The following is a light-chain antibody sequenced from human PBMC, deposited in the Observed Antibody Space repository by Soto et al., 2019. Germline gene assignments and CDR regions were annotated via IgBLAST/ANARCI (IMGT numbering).Light chain of an antibody. J-gene: IGKJ1*01. CDR2: AAS. V-gene: IGKV1-39*01. Sequence: DIQMTQSPSSLSASVGDRVTITCRASQSITSYLNWYQQKPGKAPQLLIYAASSLQSGVPSRFSGSGSGTDFTLPISSLPPEDFATYFCQQSYTTPWTFGQGTKVEVK. CDR3: QQSYTTPWT. CDR1: QSITSY.